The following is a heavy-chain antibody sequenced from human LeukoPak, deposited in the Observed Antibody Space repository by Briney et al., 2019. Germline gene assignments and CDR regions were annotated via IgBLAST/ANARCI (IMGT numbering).Heavy chain of an antibody. CDR2: IYYSGST. CDR1: GGSISSGGYY. J-gene: IGHJ4*02. V-gene: IGHV4-31*03. CDR3: ARAWRLGFLDY. Sequence: SQTLSLTCTVSGGSISSGGYYWSWIRRHPGKGLEWIGYIYYSGSTYYNPSLKSRVTISVDTSKNQFSLKLSSVTAADTAVYYCARAWRLGFLDYWGQGTLVTVSS. D-gene: IGHD5-12*01.